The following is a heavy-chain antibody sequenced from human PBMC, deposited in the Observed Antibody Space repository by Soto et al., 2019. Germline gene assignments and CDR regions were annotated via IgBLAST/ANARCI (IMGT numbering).Heavy chain of an antibody. CDR3: ARERRLLAGIAGPFEY. V-gene: IGHV4-4*07. CDR1: GGSISSYY. CDR2: IYTSGST. D-gene: IGHD6-13*01. Sequence: SETLSLTCTVSGGSISSYYWSCIRQPAGKGLEWIGRIYTSGSTNYNPSLKSRVTMSVDTSKNPFSLKLSSVTAADTAVYYCARERRLLAGIAGPFEYWSQGTMVTVSS. J-gene: IGHJ4*02.